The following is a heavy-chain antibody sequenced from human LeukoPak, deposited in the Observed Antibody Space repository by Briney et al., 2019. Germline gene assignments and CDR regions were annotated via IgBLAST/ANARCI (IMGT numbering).Heavy chain of an antibody. CDR3: AKDLYSGSRRIFDY. Sequence: GGSLRLSCAASGFTFNRYAMSWVRQAPGKGLDWVAVISYDGSNKYYADSVKGRFTISRDNSKNTLYLQMNSLRAEDTAVYYCAKDLYSGSRRIFDYWDRGTLVTVSS. V-gene: IGHV3-30*18. CDR1: GFTFNRYA. D-gene: IGHD1-26*01. J-gene: IGHJ4*02. CDR2: ISYDGSNK.